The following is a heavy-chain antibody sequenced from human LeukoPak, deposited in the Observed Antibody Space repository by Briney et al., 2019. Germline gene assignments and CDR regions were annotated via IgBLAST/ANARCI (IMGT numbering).Heavy chain of an antibody. V-gene: IGHV3-48*01. J-gene: IGHJ4*02. CDR1: GFTFNAFG. Sequence: GGSLRLSCAASGFTFNAFGMNWVRQAPGKGLEWVSYIGTTSGAIYYADSVKGRFTISRDSAKNSLYLQMNSLRAEDTGVYYCAKDHYWSIDYWGRGTLVTVSS. CDR3: AKDHYWSIDY. CDR2: IGTTSGAI. D-gene: IGHD3-3*01.